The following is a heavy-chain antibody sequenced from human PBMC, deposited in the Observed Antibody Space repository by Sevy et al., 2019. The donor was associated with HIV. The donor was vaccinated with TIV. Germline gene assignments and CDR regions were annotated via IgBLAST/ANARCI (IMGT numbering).Heavy chain of an antibody. CDR3: ARFFSCGGDCYYLDY. Sequence: GGSLRLSCAASGFTFSNYDMHWVRQAPGKGLEWVAVISHDGNYKNYADSVKVRFTISRDDFKNTLYLQMSSLRPEDTAVYFCARFFSCGGDCYYLDYWGQGALVTVSS. V-gene: IGHV3-30-3*01. D-gene: IGHD2-21*02. CDR2: ISHDGNYK. J-gene: IGHJ4*02. CDR1: GFTFSNYD.